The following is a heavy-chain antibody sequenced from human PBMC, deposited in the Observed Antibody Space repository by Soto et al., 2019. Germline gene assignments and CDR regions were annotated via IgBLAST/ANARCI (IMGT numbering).Heavy chain of an antibody. CDR3: ARGNWNDVDY. D-gene: IGHD1-1*01. J-gene: IGHJ4*02. V-gene: IGHV4-59*01. CDR2: IYYSGST. CDR1: GGSISSYY. Sequence: SETLSLTCTVSGGSISSYYWSWIRQPPGKGLEWIGYIYYSGSTNYNPSLKSRVTISVDTSKNQFSLKLSSVTAADTAVYYCARGNWNDVDYWGQGTLVTVSS.